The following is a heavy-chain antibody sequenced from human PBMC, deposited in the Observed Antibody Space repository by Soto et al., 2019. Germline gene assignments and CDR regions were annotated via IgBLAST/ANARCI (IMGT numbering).Heavy chain of an antibody. CDR2: IIPIFGTA. V-gene: IGHV1-69*13. Sequence: GASVKVSCKASGGTFSSYAISWVRQAPGQGLEWMGGIIPIFGTANYAQKFQGRVTITADESTSTAYMELSSLRSEDTAVYYCASSTRPTYDFWGGYYPFDYWGQGTLVTVSS. CDR1: GGTFSSYA. J-gene: IGHJ4*02. CDR3: ASSTRPTYDFWGGYYPFDY. D-gene: IGHD3-3*01.